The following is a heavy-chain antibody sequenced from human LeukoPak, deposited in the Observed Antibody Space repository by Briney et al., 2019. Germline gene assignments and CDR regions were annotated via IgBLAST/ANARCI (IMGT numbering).Heavy chain of an antibody. CDR2: ISAYNGNT. CDR1: GYTFTSYG. J-gene: IGHJ4*02. CDR3: ASSTSISPYYDILTGYSPFDY. D-gene: IGHD3-9*01. V-gene: IGHV1-18*01. Sequence: ASVKVSFKASGYTFTSYGISWVRQAPGQGLEWMGWISAYNGNTNYAQKLQGRVTMTRDTSISTAYMELSRLRSDDTAVYYCASSTSISPYYDILTGYSPFDYWGQGTLVTVSS.